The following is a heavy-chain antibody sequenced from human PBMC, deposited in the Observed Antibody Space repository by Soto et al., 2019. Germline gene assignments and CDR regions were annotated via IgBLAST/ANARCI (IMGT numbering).Heavy chain of an antibody. CDR3: ARSDYDILTGYHRPAY. Sequence: LGESLKISCKGSGYSFTSYWIGWVRQMPGKGLEWMGIIYPGDSDTRYSPSFQGQVTISADKSISTAYLQWSSLKASDTAMYYCARSDYDILTGYHRPAYWGQGTLVTVSS. D-gene: IGHD3-9*01. J-gene: IGHJ4*02. CDR1: GYSFTSYW. V-gene: IGHV5-51*01. CDR2: IYPGDSDT.